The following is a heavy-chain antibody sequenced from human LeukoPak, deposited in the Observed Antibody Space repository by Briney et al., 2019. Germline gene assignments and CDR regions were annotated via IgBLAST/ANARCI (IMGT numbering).Heavy chain of an antibody. D-gene: IGHD4/OR15-4a*01. Sequence: ASVKVSCKASGYTFTSYYMHWVRQAPGQGLEWMGIINPSGGSTSYAQKFQGRVTVTRDMSTSTVYMELSSLRSEDTAVYYCATTMASWLNYFDYWGQGTLVTVSS. CDR2: INPSGGST. J-gene: IGHJ4*02. CDR1: GYTFTSYY. V-gene: IGHV1-46*01. CDR3: ATTMASWLNYFDY.